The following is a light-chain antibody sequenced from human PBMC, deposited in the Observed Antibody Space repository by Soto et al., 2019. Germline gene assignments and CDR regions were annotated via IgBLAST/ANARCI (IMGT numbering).Light chain of an antibody. CDR3: QQYDQWWT. J-gene: IGKJ1*01. V-gene: IGKV3-15*01. CDR2: GAS. Sequence: ETVMTQSPATLSVSPGERATFSCRASQSINTNLAWFQLKPGQAPRLLIYGASIRAAGIPARFSGSGSGTEFSLTIISLQSEDFGVFFCQQYDQWWTFGQGTKVEVK. CDR1: QSINTN.